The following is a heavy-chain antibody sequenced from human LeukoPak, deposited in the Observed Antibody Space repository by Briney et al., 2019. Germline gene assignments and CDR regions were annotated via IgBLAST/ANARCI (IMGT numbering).Heavy chain of an antibody. V-gene: IGHV3-21*04. CDR3: AKDSGDYDY. CDR1: GFTLSTYS. J-gene: IGHJ4*02. CDR2: ISSSNYI. Sequence: GGSLRLSCAASGFTLSTYSMNWVRQAPGKGLEWVSSISSSNYIYYADSVKGRFTISRDNSKNTLYLQMNSLRAEDTAVYYCAKDSGDYDYWGQGTLVTVSS. D-gene: IGHD4-17*01.